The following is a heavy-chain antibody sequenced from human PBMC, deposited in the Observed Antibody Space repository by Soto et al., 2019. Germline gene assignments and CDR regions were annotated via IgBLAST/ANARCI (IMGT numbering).Heavy chain of an antibody. J-gene: IGHJ4*02. D-gene: IGHD6-19*01. Sequence: QVQLVQSGAEVKKPGSSVKVSCKASGGTFSSYTISWVRQAPGQGLEWMGRIIPILGIANYAQKFQGRVTITXXKXTXXAYMELSSRRSEDTAVYYCARDRIAVAGTPGTFDYWGQGTLVTVSS. CDR1: GGTFSSYT. CDR2: IIPILGIA. CDR3: ARDRIAVAGTPGTFDY. V-gene: IGHV1-69*08.